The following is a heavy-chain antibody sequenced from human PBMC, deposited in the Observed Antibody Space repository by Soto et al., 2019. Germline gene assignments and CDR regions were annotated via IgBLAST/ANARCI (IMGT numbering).Heavy chain of an antibody. D-gene: IGHD2-2*01. Sequence: SETLSLTCTVSGGSISSGDYYWSWIRQPPGKGLEWIGYIYYSGSTYYNPSLKSRVTISVDTSKNQFSLKLSSVTAADTAVYYCAREGVDRATSWYLGYYWGQGTLVTVSS. CDR3: AREGVDRATSWYLGYY. V-gene: IGHV4-30-4*01. CDR1: GGSISSGDYY. J-gene: IGHJ4*02. CDR2: IYYSGST.